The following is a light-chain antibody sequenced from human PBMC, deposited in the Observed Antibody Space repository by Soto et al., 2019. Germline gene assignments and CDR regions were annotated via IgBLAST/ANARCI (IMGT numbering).Light chain of an antibody. CDR1: QSVSSSY. J-gene: IGKJ1*01. CDR3: QQYGSSPWT. CDR2: GAS. V-gene: IGKV3-20*01. Sequence: EIVFTQSPGTLSLPPGERATLSCRASQSVSSSYLAWYQQKPGQAPRLLIYGASSRATGIPDRFSGSGSGTDFTLTISRLEPEDFAVYYCQQYGSSPWTFGQGTKV.